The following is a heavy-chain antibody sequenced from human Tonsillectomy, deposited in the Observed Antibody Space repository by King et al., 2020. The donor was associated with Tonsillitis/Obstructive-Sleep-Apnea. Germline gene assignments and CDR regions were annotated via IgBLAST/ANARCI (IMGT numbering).Heavy chain of an antibody. D-gene: IGHD3-22*01. CDR2: ISYDGSNK. J-gene: IGHJ3*02. V-gene: IGHV3-30*04. Sequence: QLVQSGGGVVQPGRSLRLSCAASGFTFSNYAIHWVRQAPGKGLEWVAVISYDGSNKYYADSVKGRFTISRDNSKNTLDLQMNSLGAEDTAIYYCAREGISDSRGYADAFDIWGQGTMVTVSS. CDR1: GFTFSNYA. CDR3: AREGISDSRGYADAFDI.